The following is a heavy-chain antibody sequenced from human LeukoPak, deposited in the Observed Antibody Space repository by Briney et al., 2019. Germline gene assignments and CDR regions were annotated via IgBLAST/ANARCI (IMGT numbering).Heavy chain of an antibody. CDR2: ISGSGVNT. CDR1: GFTFNNYG. CDR3: AKDTYDSSGYYHVAEYFQH. J-gene: IGHJ1*01. Sequence: GGSLRVSCAASGFTFNNYGMNWVRQAPGKGLEWVSAISGSGVNTYYADSVKGRFTISRDNSKNTLYLQMNSLRAEDTAVYYCAKDTYDSSGYYHVAEYFQHWGQGTLVTVSS. V-gene: IGHV3-23*01. D-gene: IGHD3-22*01.